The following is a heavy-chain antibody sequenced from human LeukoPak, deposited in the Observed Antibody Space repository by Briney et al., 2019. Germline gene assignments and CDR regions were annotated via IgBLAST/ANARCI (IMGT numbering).Heavy chain of an antibody. Sequence: GGSLRLSCAASGFTFSSYAMHWVRQAPGKGLEWVAVISYDGSNKYYANSVKGRFTISRDNSKNTLYLQMNSLRAEDTAVYCCARDRDVYYFDYWGQGTLVTVSS. CDR1: GFTFSSYA. D-gene: IGHD3-10*01. CDR3: ARDRDVYYFDY. CDR2: ISYDGSNK. V-gene: IGHV3-30*04. J-gene: IGHJ4*02.